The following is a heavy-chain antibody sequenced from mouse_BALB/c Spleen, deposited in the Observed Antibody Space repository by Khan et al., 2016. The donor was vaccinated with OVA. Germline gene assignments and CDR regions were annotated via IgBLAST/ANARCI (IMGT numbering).Heavy chain of an antibody. V-gene: IGHV1S137*01. J-gene: IGHJ2*01. CDR1: GYTFTDYA. CDR3: ARLAYDGYYDY. Sequence: QVQLQQSGPELVRPGVSVKISCKGSGYTFTDYAMYWVKQSHAKSLEWIGLISTYSGSTNYNQKFKGKVTMTVDKSSSAAYMELARLTSEDSAIXYSARLAYDGYYDYWVQGTTLTVSS. CDR2: ISTYSGST. D-gene: IGHD2-3*01.